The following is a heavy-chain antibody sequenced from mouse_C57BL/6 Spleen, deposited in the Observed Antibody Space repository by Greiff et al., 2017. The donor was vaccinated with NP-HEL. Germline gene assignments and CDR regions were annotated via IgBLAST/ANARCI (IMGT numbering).Heavy chain of an antibody. CDR2: IYPGDGDT. J-gene: IGHJ2*01. CDR3: ARYKEYDEGCDY. V-gene: IGHV1-82*01. Sequence: VQLQQSGPELVKPGASVKISCKASGYAFSSSWMNWVKQRPGKGLEWIGRIYPGDGDTNYNGKFKGKATLTADKSSSTAYMQLSSLTAEDSAGYFCARYKEYDEGCDYWGQGTTLTGSA. CDR1: GYAFSSSW. D-gene: IGHD2-14*01.